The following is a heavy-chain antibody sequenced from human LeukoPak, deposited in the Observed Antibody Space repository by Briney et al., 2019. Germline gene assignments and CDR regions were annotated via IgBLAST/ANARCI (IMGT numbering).Heavy chain of an antibody. D-gene: IGHD3-10*01. J-gene: IGHJ3*02. V-gene: IGHV1-8*01. CDR3: ATERRGVLGDDGFDI. Sequence: GSSVKVSCKASGYTFPSSDINWVRQATGQGLEWMGWVNPNSGTTGYEQTFQGRVSMTRDTSISTAYMELSSLRSEDTAVYYCATERRGVLGDDGFDIWGQGTMVTVSS. CDR2: VNPNSGTT. CDR1: GYTFPSSD.